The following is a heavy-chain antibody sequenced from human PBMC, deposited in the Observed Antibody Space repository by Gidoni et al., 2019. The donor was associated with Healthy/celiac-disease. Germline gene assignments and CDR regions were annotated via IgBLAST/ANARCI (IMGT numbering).Heavy chain of an antibody. D-gene: IGHD5-12*01. Sequence: QVQLVESGGGVVQPGRSLRLSCAASGFTFSSYGMHWVRQAPGKGLEWVAVIWYDGSNKYYADSVKGRFTISRDNSKNTLYLQMNSLRAEDTAVYYCARGWLQSSPDYWGQGTLVTVSS. J-gene: IGHJ4*02. CDR1: GFTFSSYG. V-gene: IGHV3-33*01. CDR3: ARGWLQSSPDY. CDR2: IWYDGSNK.